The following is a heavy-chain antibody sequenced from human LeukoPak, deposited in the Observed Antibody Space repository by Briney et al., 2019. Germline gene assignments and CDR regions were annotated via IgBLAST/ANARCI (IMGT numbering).Heavy chain of an antibody. Sequence: SQTLSLTCAISGDSVSSNSAAWNWIRQSPSRGLEWLGRTYYRSKWYNDYAVSVKSRITINPDTSKNQFSQQLNSVTPEDTAVYYCARDGSKGRSSSWYEGFDPWGQGTLVTVSS. D-gene: IGHD6-13*01. V-gene: IGHV6-1*01. CDR3: ARDGSKGRSSSWYEGFDP. J-gene: IGHJ5*02. CDR2: TYYRSKWYN. CDR1: GDSVSSNSAA.